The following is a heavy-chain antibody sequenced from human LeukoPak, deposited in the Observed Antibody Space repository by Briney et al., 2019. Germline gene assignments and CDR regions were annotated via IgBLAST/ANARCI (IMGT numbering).Heavy chain of an antibody. Sequence: ETLSLTCGVSGGSIDITNYWSWVRQAPGKGLEWVANINEDGSGTYYVDSVKGRFSISRDNAKNLLNLQMNTLRAEDTAVYFCARDSSRASGCSNDYWGEGTLVTVSS. V-gene: IGHV3-7*01. J-gene: IGHJ4*02. CDR2: INEDGSGT. D-gene: IGHD3-10*01. CDR3: ARDSSRASGCSNDY. CDR1: GGSIDITNYW.